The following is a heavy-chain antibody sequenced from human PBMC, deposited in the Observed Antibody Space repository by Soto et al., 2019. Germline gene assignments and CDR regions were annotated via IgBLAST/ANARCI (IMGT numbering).Heavy chain of an antibody. CDR3: ARDWELQAYYDFWSGYYTHYYGMDV. D-gene: IGHD3-3*01. J-gene: IGHJ6*02. CDR2: IIPIFGTA. V-gene: IGHV1-69*06. Sequence: ASVKVSCKASGGTFSSYAISWVRQAPGQGLEWMGGIIPIFGTANYAQKFQGRVTITADKSTSTVYMELSSLRSEDTAVYYCARDWELQAYYDFWSGYYTHYYGMDVWGQGTTVTVSS. CDR1: GGTFSSYA.